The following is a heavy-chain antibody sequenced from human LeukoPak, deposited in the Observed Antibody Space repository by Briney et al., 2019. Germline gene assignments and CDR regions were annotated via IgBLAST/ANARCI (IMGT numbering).Heavy chain of an antibody. V-gene: IGHV1-69*13. CDR1: GGTFSSYA. CDR2: IIPIFGTA. CDR3: ASFLSGEANSDAFDI. J-gene: IGHJ3*02. D-gene: IGHD2-15*01. Sequence: SVKVSCKASGGTFSSYAISWVRQAPGQGLEWMGRIIPIFGTANYAQKFQGRVTITPDESTSTAYMELSSLRSEDTAVYYCASFLSGEANSDAFDIWGQGTMVTVSS.